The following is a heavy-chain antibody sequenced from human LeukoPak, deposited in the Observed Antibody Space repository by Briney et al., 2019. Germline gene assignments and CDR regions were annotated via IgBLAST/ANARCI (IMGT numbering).Heavy chain of an antibody. J-gene: IGHJ5*02. CDR2: ISAYNGNT. CDR3: ARYRDSMVRGNNWFDP. CDR1: GYTFTGYG. V-gene: IGHV1-18*01. Sequence: GASVKVSCKASGYTFTGYGISWVRQAPGQGLEWMGWISAYNGNTNYAQKLQGRVTMTTDTSTSTAYMELRSLRSDDTAVYYCARYRDSMVRGNNWFDPWGQGTLVTVSS. D-gene: IGHD3-10*01.